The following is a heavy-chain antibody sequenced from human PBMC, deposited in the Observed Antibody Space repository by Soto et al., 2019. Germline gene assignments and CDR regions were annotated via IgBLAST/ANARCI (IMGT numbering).Heavy chain of an antibody. CDR2: ISGSGDRT. J-gene: IGHJ5*02. D-gene: IGHD5-18*01. CDR1: GFTFSDYA. CDR3: VRERSGYSYADA. Sequence: EVQLLDSGGGLVQPGGSLRLSFAASGFTFSDYAMSWLRQPPGKGLEWVSAISGSGDRTYYADSVKGRFTISRDNSKNTLYLQMNSLRAEDSAVYYCVRERSGYSYADAWGQGTLVTVSS. V-gene: IGHV3-23*01.